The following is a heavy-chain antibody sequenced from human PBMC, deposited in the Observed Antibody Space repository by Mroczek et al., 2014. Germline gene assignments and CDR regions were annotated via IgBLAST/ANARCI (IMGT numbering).Heavy chain of an antibody. D-gene: IGHD5-18*01. J-gene: IGHJ3*02. V-gene: IGHV3-30-3*01. CDR3: ARDLYSYGLGDAFDI. Sequence: QVQLVQSGGGVVQPGRSLRLSCAASGFTFSSYAMHWVRQAPGKGLEWVAVISYDGSNKYYADSVKGRFTIPRDNSKNTLYLQMNSLRAEDTAVYYCARDLYSYGLGDAFDIWGQGTMVTVSS. CDR2: ISYDGSNK. CDR1: GFTFSSYA.